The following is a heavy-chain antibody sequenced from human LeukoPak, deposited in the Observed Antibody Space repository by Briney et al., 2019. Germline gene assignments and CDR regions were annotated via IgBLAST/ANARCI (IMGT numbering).Heavy chain of an antibody. D-gene: IGHD2-15*01. Sequence: SETLSLTCTVSGVSISSYYWSWLRQPPGRGLEWIGYIYYSGSTNYNPSLKSRVTISVDTSKNQFSLKLSSATAADTAVYYCARDLPYCSGGSCSSWGQGTLVTVSS. V-gene: IGHV4-59*01. J-gene: IGHJ4*02. CDR1: GVSISSYY. CDR2: IYYSGST. CDR3: ARDLPYCSGGSCSS.